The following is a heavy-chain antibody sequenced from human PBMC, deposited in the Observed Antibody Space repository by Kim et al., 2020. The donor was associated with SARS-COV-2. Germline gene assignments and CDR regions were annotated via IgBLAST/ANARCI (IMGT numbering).Heavy chain of an antibody. J-gene: IGHJ5*02. CDR2: IKQDGSEK. Sequence: GGSLRLSCAASGFTFSSYWMSWVRQAPGKGLEWVANIKQDGSEKYYVDSVKGRFTISRDNAKNSLYLQMNSLRAEDTAVYYCARDRDRLDSGYGGWFEHWSQGDLVTVSS. CDR3: ARDRDRLDSGYGGWFEH. CDR1: GFTFSSYW. V-gene: IGHV3-7*01. D-gene: IGHD5-12*01.